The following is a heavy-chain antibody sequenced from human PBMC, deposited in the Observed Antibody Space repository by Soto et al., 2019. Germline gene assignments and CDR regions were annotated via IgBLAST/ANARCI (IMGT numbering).Heavy chain of an antibody. D-gene: IGHD1-26*01. V-gene: IGHV3-33*01. CDR2: IWYDGTNK. J-gene: IGHJ4*02. Sequence: GGSLRLSCAASGFTFSSYGMHWVRQAPGKGLEWVAVIWYDGTNKYYADSVKGRFTISRDNSKNTLFLQMNSLRAEDTAGYYCARFYSGSYYYFDYWGQGTLVTVSS. CDR3: ARFYSGSYYYFDY. CDR1: GFTFSSYG.